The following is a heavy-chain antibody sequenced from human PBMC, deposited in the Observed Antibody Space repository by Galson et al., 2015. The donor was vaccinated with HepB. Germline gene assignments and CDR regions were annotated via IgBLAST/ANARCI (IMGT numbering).Heavy chain of an antibody. CDR1: GFTFSSYG. D-gene: IGHD6-19*01. CDR2: ISYDGSNK. CDR3: AKDPKMYSSGWLGANWFDP. Sequence: SLRLSCAASGFTFSSYGMHWVRQAPGKGLEWVAVISYDGSNKYYADSVKGRFTISRDNSKNTLYLQMNSLRAEDTAVYYCAKDPKMYSSGWLGANWFDPWGQGTLVTVSS. V-gene: IGHV3-30*18. J-gene: IGHJ5*02.